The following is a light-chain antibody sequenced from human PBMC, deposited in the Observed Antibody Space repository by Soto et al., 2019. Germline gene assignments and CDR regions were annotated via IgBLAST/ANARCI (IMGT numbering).Light chain of an antibody. V-gene: IGKV1-39*01. Sequence: DIQLTQSPSSLSASVGDRVTITCRPSQSVTTYLNWYQQKPGKAPKLLISAASSLRDGVPSRFSGSGSGTVFTLTINSLHPEDFATYYCQQSFSDPPLSFGGGTRVEVK. J-gene: IGKJ4*01. CDR2: AAS. CDR3: QQSFSDPPLS. CDR1: QSVTTY.